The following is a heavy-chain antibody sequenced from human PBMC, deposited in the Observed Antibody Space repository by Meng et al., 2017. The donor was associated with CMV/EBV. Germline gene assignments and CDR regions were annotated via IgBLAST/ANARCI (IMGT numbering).Heavy chain of an antibody. Sequence: QLLESGADVKKPGASLKHACKASGYTFTGYYMHGVRQAPGQGLECMGWINPNSGGTNYAQKFQGKVTMTRDTSISTAYMELSRLRSDDTAVYYCATYIGNYINWYFDLWGRGTLVTVSS. D-gene: IGHD1-7*01. J-gene: IGHJ2*01. CDR1: GYTFTGYY. CDR3: ATYIGNYINWYFDL. V-gene: IGHV1-2*02. CDR2: INPNSGGT.